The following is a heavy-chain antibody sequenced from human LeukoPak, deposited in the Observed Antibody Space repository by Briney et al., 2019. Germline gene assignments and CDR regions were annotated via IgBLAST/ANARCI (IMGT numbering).Heavy chain of an antibody. V-gene: IGHV4-34*01. CDR2: INNSGST. CDR3: ARVSRSGSGRSGWFDP. J-gene: IGHJ5*02. D-gene: IGHD3-10*01. CDR1: GGSFSGYY. Sequence: PSETMSLTCAVDGGSFSGYYWSWIRQPPRKGLEWIGAINNSGSTNYNPSLKRRVTISVDTSKNQFSLKLSSVTAADTAGYYCARVSRSGSGRSGWFDPWGQGTLVTVSS.